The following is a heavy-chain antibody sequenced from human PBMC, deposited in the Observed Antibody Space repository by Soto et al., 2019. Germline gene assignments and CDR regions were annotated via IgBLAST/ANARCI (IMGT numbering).Heavy chain of an antibody. V-gene: IGHV1-18*01. Sequence: ASVKVSCKASGYTFTSYGISWVRQAPGQGLEWMGWISAYNGNTNYAQKLQGRVTMTTDTSTSTAYMELRSLRSDDTAVYYCARDQQTSPDSCKDYWGQVTLLTFSS. D-gene: IGHD2-15*01. CDR2: ISAYNGNT. CDR1: GYTFTSYG. CDR3: ARDQQTSPDSCKDY. J-gene: IGHJ4*02.